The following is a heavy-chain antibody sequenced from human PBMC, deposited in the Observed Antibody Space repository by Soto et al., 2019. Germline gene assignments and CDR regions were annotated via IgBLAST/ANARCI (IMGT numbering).Heavy chain of an antibody. CDR2: IFYSGTT. CDR1: GGSIRSSSYY. J-gene: IGHJ4*02. CDR3: ASRLHGGIEEADQLAY. D-gene: IGHD6-19*01. V-gene: IGHV4-39*01. Sequence: PSETLSLTCTVSGGSIRSSSYYWAWIRQPPGKGLEWIGSIFYSGTTYYNPSLKSRVTISIDTSKSQFSLKLSSVSAADTAIYSCASRLHGGIEEADQLAYWARGTLAPVSS.